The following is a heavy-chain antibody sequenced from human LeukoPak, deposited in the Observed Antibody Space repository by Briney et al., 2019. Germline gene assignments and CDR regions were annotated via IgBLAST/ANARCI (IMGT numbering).Heavy chain of an antibody. Sequence: PGGSLRLSCETAGFTFSSYVMHWVRRTPGKGLMWVSRISHDGIISYADSVKGRFTISRDNAKNTLTLQMDSLRVEDTAVYFCARDWVYKIDYWGRGTLVTVSS. CDR1: GFTFSSYV. D-gene: IGHD5-24*01. CDR3: ARDWVYKIDY. V-gene: IGHV3-74*01. J-gene: IGHJ4*02. CDR2: ISHDGII.